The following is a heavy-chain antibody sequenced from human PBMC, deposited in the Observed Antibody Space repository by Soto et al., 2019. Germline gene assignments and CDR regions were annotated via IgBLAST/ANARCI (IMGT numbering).Heavy chain of an antibody. Sequence: PGGSLRLSGAASGFTFSDYYISWIRQAPWKGLEWVSYISSSSSYTNYADSVKGRFTISRDNAKNSLYLQMNSLRAEDTAVYYCARVVDTAMEWFDPCGQRTLVAVCS. CDR2: ISSSSSYT. D-gene: IGHD5-18*01. J-gene: IGHJ5*02. V-gene: IGHV3-11*06. CDR3: ARVVDTAMEWFDP. CDR1: GFTFSDYY.